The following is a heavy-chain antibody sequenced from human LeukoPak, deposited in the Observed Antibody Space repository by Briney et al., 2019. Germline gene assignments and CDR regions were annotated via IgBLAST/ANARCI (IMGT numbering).Heavy chain of an antibody. D-gene: IGHD5-18*01. CDR3: ARPGGRYSYGPYNWFDP. CDR2: INPNSGGT. Sequence: ASVKVSCKASGYTFTGYYMHWVRQAPGQGLEWMGWINPNSGGTNYAQKFQGRVTMTRDMSTSTVYMELSSLRSEDTAVYYCARPGGRYSYGPYNWFDPWGQGTLVTVSS. CDR1: GYTFTGYY. J-gene: IGHJ5*02. V-gene: IGHV1-2*02.